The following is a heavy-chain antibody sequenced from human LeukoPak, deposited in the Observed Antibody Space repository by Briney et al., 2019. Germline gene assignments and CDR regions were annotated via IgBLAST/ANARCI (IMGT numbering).Heavy chain of an antibody. D-gene: IGHD3-10*01. CDR1: GFTFSSYA. J-gene: IGHJ4*02. V-gene: IGHV3-23*01. CDR3: AKAPLLLWFGELLFDY. CDR2: ISGSGGST. Sequence: GGSLRLSCAASGFTFSSYAMSWVRQAPGKGLEWVSAISGSGGSTYYADSVKGRVTISRDNSKNTLYLQMNSLRADDTAVYYCAKAPLLLWFGELLFDYWDQGTVVTVSS.